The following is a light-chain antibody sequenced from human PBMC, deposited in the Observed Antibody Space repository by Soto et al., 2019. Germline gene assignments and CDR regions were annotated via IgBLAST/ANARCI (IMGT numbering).Light chain of an antibody. V-gene: IGLV1-44*01. J-gene: IGLJ3*02. CDR2: TNN. CDR3: AAWDDSLNGWV. CDR1: NIGSNT. Sequence: QSVLTQPPSASGTPGQRVTISCSNIGSNTVNWYQQLPGTAPKLLMYTNNQRPSGVPDRFSGSKSGTSASLAISGLRSEDEADYYCAAWDDSLNGWVFGGGTKVTV.